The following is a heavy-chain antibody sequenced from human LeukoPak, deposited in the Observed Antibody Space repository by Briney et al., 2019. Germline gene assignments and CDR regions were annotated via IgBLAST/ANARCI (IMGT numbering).Heavy chain of an antibody. CDR2: IWYDGSNK. Sequence: GGSLRLSCAASGFTFSSYGMHWVRQAPGKGLEWVAVIWYDGSNKNYADSLKGRFTISRDNSKNTLYLQMNSLRAEDTAVYYCAVLAAADSYWGQGTLVTVSS. V-gene: IGHV3-30*02. CDR1: GFTFSSYG. J-gene: IGHJ4*02. CDR3: AVLAAADSY. D-gene: IGHD6-13*01.